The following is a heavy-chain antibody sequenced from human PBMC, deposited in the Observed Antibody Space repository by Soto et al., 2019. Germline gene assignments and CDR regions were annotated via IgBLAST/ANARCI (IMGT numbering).Heavy chain of an antibody. V-gene: IGHV1-2*02. CDR1: GYTFTGYY. J-gene: IGHJ4*02. D-gene: IGHD2-15*01. CDR3: ARGVPGYCSGGSCYSIDY. Sequence: QVQLGQSGAEVKKPGASVKVSCKASGYTFTGYYMHWVRQAPGQGLEWMGWINPNSGGTNYAQKFQGRVTMTRDTSIITAYMELSRLRSDDTAVYYCARGVPGYCSGGSCYSIDYWGQGTLVTVSS. CDR2: INPNSGGT.